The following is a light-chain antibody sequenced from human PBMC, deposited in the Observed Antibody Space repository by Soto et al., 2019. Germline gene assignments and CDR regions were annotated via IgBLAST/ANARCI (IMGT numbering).Light chain of an antibody. V-gene: IGKV1-12*01. J-gene: IGKJ4*01. CDR3: QQANSFPLT. CDR1: QDISSW. Sequence: DIQMTQSPSSVSASVGDRVTITCRASQDISSWLAWYQQQPGQAPKLLIYAASSLQSGVPSRFSGSGSGTDFTLTISSLQPEDFASYYCQQANSFPLTFGGGTKVEI. CDR2: AAS.